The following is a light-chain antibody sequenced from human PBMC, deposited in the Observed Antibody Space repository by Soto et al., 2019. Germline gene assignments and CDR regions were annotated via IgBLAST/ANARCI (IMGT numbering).Light chain of an antibody. CDR1: QSVSSN. V-gene: IGKV3-15*01. CDR2: GAS. J-gene: IGKJ4*01. Sequence: EIVMTQSPATLSVSPGERATLSCRVSQSVSSNLAWYQQKPGQAPRLLIYGASARATSIPARFSGSGSGAEFTLTISSLQSEDFAVYYCQQYNNWPLTFGGGTKVEIK. CDR3: QQYNNWPLT.